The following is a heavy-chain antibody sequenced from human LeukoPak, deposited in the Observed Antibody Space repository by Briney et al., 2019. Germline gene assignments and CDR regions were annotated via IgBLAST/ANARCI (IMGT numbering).Heavy chain of an antibody. D-gene: IGHD1-26*01. CDR1: GFTFDDYG. CDR3: AKGVGSDMTLDY. J-gene: IGHJ4*02. V-gene: IGHV3-20*04. Sequence: GGSLRLSCAASGFTFDDYGMSWVRQAPGKGLEWVSGINWNGGSTGYADSVKGRFTISRDNAKNSLYLQMNSLRAEDMALYYCAKGVGSDMTLDYWGQGTLVTVSS. CDR2: INWNGGST.